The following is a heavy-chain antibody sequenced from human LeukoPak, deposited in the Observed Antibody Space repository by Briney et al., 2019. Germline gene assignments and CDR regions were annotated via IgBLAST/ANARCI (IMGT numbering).Heavy chain of an antibody. CDR3: AKDLRSSGWSYYYYYYMDV. D-gene: IGHD6-19*01. V-gene: IGHV3-30*02. CDR1: GFTFSSYG. CDR2: IRIEESNK. Sequence: GGSLRPSCPPSGFTFSSYGLNWVRQAPGKGLEWVAVIRIEESNKYYADSVTGRFTISRDNSKNTLYLKMNSLRAEDTAVYYCAKDLRSSGWSYYYYYYMDVWGKGTTVTVSS. J-gene: IGHJ6*03.